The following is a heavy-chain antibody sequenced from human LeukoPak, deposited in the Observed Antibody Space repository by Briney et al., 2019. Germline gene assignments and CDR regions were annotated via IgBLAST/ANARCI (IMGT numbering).Heavy chain of an antibody. Sequence: TETLSLTCTVSGDSIRNFYWNWVRQPPGKGLEWIGYIYHSGNTNFNPSLKSRLTMSIDTSKNQFSLRLTSVTAADPAVYYCARGNYGSGSYYVVDFDSWGQGTLVTVSS. D-gene: IGHD3-10*01. CDR1: GDSIRNFY. J-gene: IGHJ4*02. V-gene: IGHV4-59*01. CDR2: IYHSGNT. CDR3: ARGNYGSGSYYVVDFDS.